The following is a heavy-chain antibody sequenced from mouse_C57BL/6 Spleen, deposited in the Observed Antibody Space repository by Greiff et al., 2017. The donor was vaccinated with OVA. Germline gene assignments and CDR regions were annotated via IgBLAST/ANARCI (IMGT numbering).Heavy chain of an antibody. CDR3: AREVYVCYWFAY. V-gene: IGHV1-61*01. D-gene: IGHD2-3*01. J-gene: IGHJ3*01. CDR2: IYPSDSET. CDR1: GYTFTSYW. Sequence: QVQLQQPGAELVRPGSSVKLSCKASGYTFTSYWLDWVKQRPGQGLEWIGNIYPSDSETHYNQKFKDKATLTVDKSSPTAYMQLSSLTSDGSAVYYCAREVYVCYWFAYWGQGTLVTVSA.